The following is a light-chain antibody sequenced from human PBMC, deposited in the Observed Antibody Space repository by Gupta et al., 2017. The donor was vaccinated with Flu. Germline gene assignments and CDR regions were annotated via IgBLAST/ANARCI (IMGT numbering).Light chain of an antibody. Sequence: DIQMTQSPSSLSASVGDRVTITCRTSQSISNYLNWYQQKPGKAPKVLIYAASSLQSGVPSRFSGSGSGTDFTLTISSLQPDDFATYYCQQSYSTPRTFGQGTKVEIK. V-gene: IGKV1-39*01. CDR3: QQSYSTPRT. CDR2: AAS. J-gene: IGKJ1*01. CDR1: QSISNY.